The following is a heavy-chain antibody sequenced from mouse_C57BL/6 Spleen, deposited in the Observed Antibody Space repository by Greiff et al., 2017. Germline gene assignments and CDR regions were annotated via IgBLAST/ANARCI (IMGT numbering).Heavy chain of an antibody. J-gene: IGHJ2*01. CDR2: IYPGSGST. D-gene: IGHD2-1*01. Sequence: QVHVKQPGAELVKPGASVKMSCKASGYTFTSYWITWVKQRPGQGLEWIGDIYPGSGSTNYNEKFKSKATLTVDTSSSTAYMQLSSLTSEDSAVYYCGRGNYGNSFDYWGQGTTLTVSS. CDR1: GYTFTSYW. CDR3: GRGNYGNSFDY. V-gene: IGHV1-55*01.